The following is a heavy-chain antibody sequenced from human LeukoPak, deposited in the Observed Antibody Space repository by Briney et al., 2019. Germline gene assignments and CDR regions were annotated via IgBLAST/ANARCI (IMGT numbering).Heavy chain of an antibody. CDR2: INSDGSST. CDR1: GFTFSNYW. Sequence: GGSLRLSCAASGFTFSNYWMHWVRQAPGKGLVWVSRINSDGSSTSYADSVKGRFTISRDNAKNTLYLQMNSLRAEDTAVYYCARAASGYCSGGSCYPHYWGQGTLVTVSS. CDR3: ARAASGYCSGGSCYPHY. V-gene: IGHV3-74*01. J-gene: IGHJ4*02. D-gene: IGHD2-15*01.